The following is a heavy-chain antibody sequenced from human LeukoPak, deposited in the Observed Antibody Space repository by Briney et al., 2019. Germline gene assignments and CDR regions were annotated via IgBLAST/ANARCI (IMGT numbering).Heavy chain of an antibody. D-gene: IGHD3-22*01. CDR1: GFTFSSYA. Sequence: PGGSLRLSCAASGFTFSSYAMSWVRQAPGKGLEWVSAISGSGGSTYYADSVKGRFTISRDNTKNTLYLQMNSLRAEDTAVYYCAKVGPYYYDSSGYYYASGFDYWGQGTLVTVSS. CDR3: AKVGPYYYDSSGYYYASGFDY. CDR2: ISGSGGST. V-gene: IGHV3-23*01. J-gene: IGHJ4*02.